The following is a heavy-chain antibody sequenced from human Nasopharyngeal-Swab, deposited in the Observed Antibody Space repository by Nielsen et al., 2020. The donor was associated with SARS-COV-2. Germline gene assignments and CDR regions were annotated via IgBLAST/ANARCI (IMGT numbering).Heavy chain of an antibody. Sequence: VRQAPGKGLEYVSAISSNGGSTYYANSVKGRFTISRDNSKNTLYLQMNSLRAEDTAVYYCAKQSWGYSYGYYFDYWGQGTLVTVSS. J-gene: IGHJ4*02. V-gene: IGHV3-64*01. D-gene: IGHD5-18*01. CDR3: AKQSWGYSYGYYFDY. CDR2: ISSNGGST.